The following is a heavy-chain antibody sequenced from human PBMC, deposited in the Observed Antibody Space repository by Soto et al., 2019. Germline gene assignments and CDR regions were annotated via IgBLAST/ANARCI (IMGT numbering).Heavy chain of an antibody. CDR1: GFTFNTYA. D-gene: IGHD3-16*01. CDR2: DLGTVT. Sequence: EVQLLESGGDLVQPGGSLRLSCAASGFTFNTYAMTWVRQAPGRGLEWVSTDLGTVTYYADSVKGRFTISRDNSKNTVFLQMNSLGSDDTAVYYCTKRILNGVGWASLGPWGQGTLVTVSS. J-gene: IGHJ5*02. CDR3: TKRILNGVGWASLGP. V-gene: IGHV3-23*01.